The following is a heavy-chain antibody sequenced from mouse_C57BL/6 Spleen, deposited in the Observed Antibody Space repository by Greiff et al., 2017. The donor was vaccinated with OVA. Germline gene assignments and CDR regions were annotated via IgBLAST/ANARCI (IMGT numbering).Heavy chain of an antibody. Sequence: EVMLVESGGGLVKPGGSLKLSCAASGFTFSSYAMSWVRQTPEKRLEWVATISDGGSYTYYPANVQGRFTISRDNAKNNLYLQMSHLKSEDTAMYYCARDRARGYAMDYWGQGTSVTVSS. CDR3: ARDRARGYAMDY. CDR2: ISDGGSYT. D-gene: IGHD3-3*01. J-gene: IGHJ4*01. V-gene: IGHV5-4*01. CDR1: GFTFSSYA.